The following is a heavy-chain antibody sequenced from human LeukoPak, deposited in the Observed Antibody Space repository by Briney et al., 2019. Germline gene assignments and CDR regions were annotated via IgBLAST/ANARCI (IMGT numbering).Heavy chain of an antibody. Sequence: GGSLRLSCAASGFTFSSYWMHWVRQAPGKGLVWVSRINGDGTTITYADSVKGRFTISRDNAKNTLYLQMNSLRAEDTAVYYCARKALAGTLAFDIWGQGTMVTVSS. D-gene: IGHD6-19*01. CDR3: ARKALAGTLAFDI. CDR2: INGDGTTI. V-gene: IGHV3-74*01. CDR1: GFTFSSYW. J-gene: IGHJ3*02.